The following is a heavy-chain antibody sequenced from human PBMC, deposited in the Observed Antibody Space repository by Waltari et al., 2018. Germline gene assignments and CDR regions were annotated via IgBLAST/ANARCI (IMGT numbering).Heavy chain of an antibody. CDR2: IIPVVGTA. CDR3: TRVTGGSWEGGFDP. Sequence: QVQLVQSGAEVKKPGSSVKVSCTASGAPFTRYDLNWVRQDPGQGLEWMGGIIPVVGTANYAQRFQGRVTITTEESTSTAYMELSSLKPEDTAVYYCTRVTGGSWEGGFDPWGQGTLVTVSS. D-gene: IGHD6-13*01. J-gene: IGHJ5*02. CDR1: GAPFTRYD. V-gene: IGHV1-69*05.